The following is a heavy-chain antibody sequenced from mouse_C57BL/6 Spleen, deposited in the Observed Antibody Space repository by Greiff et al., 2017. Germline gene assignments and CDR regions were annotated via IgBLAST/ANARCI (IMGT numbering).Heavy chain of an antibody. V-gene: IGHV1-53*01. Sequence: QVQLKQPGTELVKPGASVKLSCKASGYTFTSYWMHWVKQRPGQGLEWIGNINPSNGGTNYNEKFKSKATLTVDKSSSTAYMQLSSLTSEDSAVYYCARKGNYDYGYYAMDYWGQGTSVTVSS. CDR2: INPSNGGT. CDR3: ARKGNYDYGYYAMDY. D-gene: IGHD2-4*01. J-gene: IGHJ4*01. CDR1: GYTFTSYW.